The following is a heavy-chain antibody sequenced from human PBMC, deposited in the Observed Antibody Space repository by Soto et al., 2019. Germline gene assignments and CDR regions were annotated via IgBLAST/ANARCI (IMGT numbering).Heavy chain of an antibody. CDR3: AREVPSRYFDL. D-gene: IGHD3-10*01. CDR1: GGSFSDYY. J-gene: IGHJ2*01. V-gene: IGHV4-34*01. Sequence: SETLSLTCAVYGGSFSDYYWSWIRQPPGKGLEWIGEINHSGSTNYNPSLKSRVTISVDTSKNQFSLKLNSVTAADTAVYYCAREVPSRYFDLWGRGTPVTVAS. CDR2: INHSGST.